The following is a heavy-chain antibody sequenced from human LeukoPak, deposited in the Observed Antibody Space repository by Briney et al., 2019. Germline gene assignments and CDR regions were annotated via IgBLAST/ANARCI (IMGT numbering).Heavy chain of an antibody. J-gene: IGHJ3*02. CDR1: GFTFSDHY. CDR3: AREGSIAVAGDAFDI. CDR2: TRNKANSYTT. Sequence: PGGSLRLSCAASGFTFSDHYMDWVRQAPGKGLEWVGRTRNKANSYTTEYAASVKGRFTISRDDSKNSLYLQMNSLKTEDTAVYYCAREGSIAVAGDAFDIWGQGTMVTVSS. V-gene: IGHV3-72*01. D-gene: IGHD6-19*01.